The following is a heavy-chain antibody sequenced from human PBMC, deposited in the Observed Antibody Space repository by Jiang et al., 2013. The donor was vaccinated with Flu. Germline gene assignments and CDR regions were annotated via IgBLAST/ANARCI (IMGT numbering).Heavy chain of an antibody. D-gene: IGHD2-21*01. CDR1: GDSVSSNSAA. CDR2: TRYRSRWYN. Sequence: QTLSLTCAISGDSVSSNSAAWTWIRQSPSRGLEWLGRTRYRSRWYNDYAPAVKSRITINADTSKNQFSLQLSSVTPEDTAVYYCARGVEISFDFWGQGTLVTVSS. V-gene: IGHV6-1*01. J-gene: IGHJ4*02. CDR3: ARGVEISFDF.